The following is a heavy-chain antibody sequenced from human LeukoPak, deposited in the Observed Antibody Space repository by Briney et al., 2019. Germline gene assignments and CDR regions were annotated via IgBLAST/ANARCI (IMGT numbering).Heavy chain of an antibody. CDR2: IIPIFGTA. V-gene: IGHV1-69*01. CDR3: ARGGGNSRLGGYYYYYYMDV. J-gene: IGHJ6*03. CDR1: GGIFSSYA. D-gene: IGHD4-23*01. Sequence: ASVKVSCKASGGIFSSYAISWVRQAPGQGLEWMGGIIPIFGTANYAQKFQGRVTITADESTSTAYMELSSLRSEDTAVYYCARGGGNSRLGGYYYYYYMDVWGKGTTVTVSS.